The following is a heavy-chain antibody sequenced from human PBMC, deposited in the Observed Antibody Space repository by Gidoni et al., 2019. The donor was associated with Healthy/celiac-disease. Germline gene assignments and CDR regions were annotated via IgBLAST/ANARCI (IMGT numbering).Heavy chain of an antibody. CDR3: ARHSGGIAVAGTPEGYYYYGMDV. J-gene: IGHJ6*02. CDR2: IYPGDSDT. V-gene: IGHV5-51*01. D-gene: IGHD6-19*01. Sequence: EVQLVQSGAEVKKPGESLKISCKGSGYSFTSYWIGRVRQMHGKGMEWMGIIYPGDSDTRYSPSFQGQVTISADKSISTAYLQWSSLKASDTAMYYCARHSGGIAVAGTPEGYYYYGMDVWGQGTTVTVSS. CDR1: GYSFTSYW.